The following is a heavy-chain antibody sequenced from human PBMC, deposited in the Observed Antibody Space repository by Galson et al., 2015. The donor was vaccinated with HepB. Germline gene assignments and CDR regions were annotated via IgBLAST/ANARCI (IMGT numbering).Heavy chain of an antibody. J-gene: IGHJ6*03. D-gene: IGHD2-8*01. CDR3: AKRMNYMDV. V-gene: IGHV3-23*01. CDR1: GFTFSSYD. Sequence: SLRLSCAASGFTFSSYDMSWVRQAPGKGLEWVSGISGNGGSTYYADYVKGRFTISRDNSKNTLYLQMSSLRAEDTAVYYCAKRMNYMDVWGKGTTVTVSS. CDR2: ISGNGGST.